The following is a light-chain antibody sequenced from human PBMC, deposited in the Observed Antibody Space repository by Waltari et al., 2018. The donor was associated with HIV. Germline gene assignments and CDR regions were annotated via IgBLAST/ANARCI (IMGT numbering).Light chain of an antibody. Sequence: DIQMTQPPSSLSASVGDRVTITCRASQSISSYLNWYQQKPGKAPKFLIYAASSLQSGVPSRFSGSGSGTDFTLTISSLQPEYFATYYCQQSYSAFTFGPGTKVDVK. J-gene: IGKJ3*01. CDR2: AAS. CDR3: QQSYSAFT. CDR1: QSISSY. V-gene: IGKV1-39*01.